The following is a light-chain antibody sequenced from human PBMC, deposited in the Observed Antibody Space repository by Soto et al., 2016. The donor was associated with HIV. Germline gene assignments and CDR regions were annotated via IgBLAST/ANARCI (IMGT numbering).Light chain of an antibody. V-gene: IGKV1-8*01. CDR3: QHYNSYSGT. CDR1: QGISSY. Sequence: AIRMTQSPSSLSASTGDRVTITCRASQGISSYLAWYQQKPGKAPKLLIYAASTLQSGVPSRFSGSGSGTDFTLTISCLQSEDFATYYCQHYNSYSGTFGQGTRVEIK. CDR2: AAS. J-gene: IGKJ1*01.